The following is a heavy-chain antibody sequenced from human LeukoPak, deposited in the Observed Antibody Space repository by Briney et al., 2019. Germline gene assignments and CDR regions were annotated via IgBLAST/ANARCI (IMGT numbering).Heavy chain of an antibody. CDR1: GFSFSTFY. J-gene: IGHJ6*03. D-gene: IGHD3-10*01. CDR2: IHPNGFIT. CDR3: ARTRSSSGYLDV. V-gene: IGHV1-46*01. Sequence: ASEKVSCKTFGFSFSTFYIHWLRRAPGQGLEWMGIIHPNGFITSYAQRFKGRVSMTRDPSTSTVYMELNSLIFDDTAVYYCARTRSSSGYLDVWGTGTTVTVSS.